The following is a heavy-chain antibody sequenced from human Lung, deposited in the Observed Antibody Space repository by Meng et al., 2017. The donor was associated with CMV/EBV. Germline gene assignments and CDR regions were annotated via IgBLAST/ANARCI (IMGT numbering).Heavy chain of an antibody. CDR2: IYSGGST. D-gene: IGHD2-2*02. Sequence: GGSLRLSCAASGFTVSSNYMSWVRQAPGKGLEWVSVIYSGGSTYYADSVKGRFTISRDNSKNTLYLQMNSLRAEDTAVDYCAKILVPAAIDDWGEGTLVTVSS. CDR1: GFTVSSNY. J-gene: IGHJ4*02. CDR3: AKILVPAAIDD. V-gene: IGHV3-53*01.